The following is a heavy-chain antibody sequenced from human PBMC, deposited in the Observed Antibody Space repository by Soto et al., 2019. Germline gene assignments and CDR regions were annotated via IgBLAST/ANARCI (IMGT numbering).Heavy chain of an antibody. D-gene: IGHD2-2*01. CDR3: ARTDVVIVPSAIWLNWFDP. CDR1: GGSISSHC. Sequence: SETLCLTCTVAGGSISSHCCRWIRQPPGKGLEWIGYIYYSGSTNYNPSLKSRVTISVDTSKNQFSLKLSSVTAADTAVYYCARTDVVIVPSAIWLNWFDPWGQGALVTVSS. CDR2: IYYSGST. V-gene: IGHV4-59*08. J-gene: IGHJ5*02.